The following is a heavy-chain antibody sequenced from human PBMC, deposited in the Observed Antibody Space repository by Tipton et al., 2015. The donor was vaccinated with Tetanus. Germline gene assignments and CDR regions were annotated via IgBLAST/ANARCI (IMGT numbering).Heavy chain of an antibody. J-gene: IGHJ4*02. CDR1: GDSITSSKYS. CDR3: ARGLPREPFYFDY. V-gene: IGHV4-30-2*01. CDR2: VYHTGST. Sequence: TLSLTCTVSGDSITSSKYSWNWIRQPPGKGLEWIGYVYHTGSTYYKPSLKSRVTMSVDRSMNQFSLNLNSVTAADTAVYYCARGLPREPFYFDYWGQGKQVTVSS. D-gene: IGHD1-26*01.